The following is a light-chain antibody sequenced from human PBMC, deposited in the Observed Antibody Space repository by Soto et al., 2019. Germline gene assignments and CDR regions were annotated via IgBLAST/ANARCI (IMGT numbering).Light chain of an antibody. CDR3: QQYGNLRT. J-gene: IGKJ1*01. Sequence: EVVLTQSPGTLSMSPGDRATLSCRASQTVSSKLAWYQQISGQAPRLLIYAASSRANGVPDRFSGSGSGTDFTLTISRLEPEDFAVYYCQQYGNLRTFGQGTKVEIK. CDR2: AAS. CDR1: QTVSSK. V-gene: IGKV3-20*01.